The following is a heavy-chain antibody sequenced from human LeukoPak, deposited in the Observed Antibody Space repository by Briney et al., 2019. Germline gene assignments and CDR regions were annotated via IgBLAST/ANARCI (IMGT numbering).Heavy chain of an antibody. CDR1: GFTFSNAW. Sequence: PGASLRLSCAASGFTFSNAWMNWVRQAPGKGLEWVGRIKSKTDGGTTDYAAPVKGRFTISRDDSKNTLYLQMNSLKTEDTAVYYCTTVILYSSGWPFDYWGQGTLVTVSS. CDR3: TTVILYSSGWPFDY. CDR2: IKSKTDGGTT. V-gene: IGHV3-15*07. J-gene: IGHJ4*02. D-gene: IGHD6-19*01.